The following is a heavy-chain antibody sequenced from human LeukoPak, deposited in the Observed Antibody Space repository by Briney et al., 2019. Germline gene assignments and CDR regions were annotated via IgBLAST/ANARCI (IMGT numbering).Heavy chain of an antibody. J-gene: IGHJ4*02. D-gene: IGHD1-1*01. CDR3: ARTTSPHFDY. CDR1: GGSISSSSYY. V-gene: IGHV4-39*01. Sequence: SETLSLTCTVSGGSISSSSYYWGWIRQPPGKGLEWIGSIYYSGSTYYNPSLKSRVTISVDTSKNQFSLKLSSVTAADTAVYYCARTTSPHFDYWGQGTLVTVSS. CDR2: IYYSGST.